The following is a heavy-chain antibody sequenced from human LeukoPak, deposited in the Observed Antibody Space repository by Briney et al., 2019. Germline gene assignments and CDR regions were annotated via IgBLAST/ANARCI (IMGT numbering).Heavy chain of an antibody. V-gene: IGHV5-51*01. Sequence: GESLKISCKGSGYSFTSYWIGWVRPMSGKGLEWMGIIYPGDSDTRYSPSFQGQVTISPDKSISTAYLQWSSLKASDTAMYYCARQKGSSGWELIDYWGQGTRVTVSS. CDR1: GYSFTSYW. J-gene: IGHJ4*02. D-gene: IGHD6-19*01. CDR2: IYPGDSDT. CDR3: ARQKGSSGWELIDY.